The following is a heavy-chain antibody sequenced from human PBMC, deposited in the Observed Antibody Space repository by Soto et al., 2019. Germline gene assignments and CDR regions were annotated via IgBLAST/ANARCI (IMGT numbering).Heavy chain of an antibody. V-gene: IGHV3-33*01. CDR3: ARDRIVGFPAVTTWFDP. Sequence: PGGSLRLSCAASGFTFSSYGMHWVRQAPGKGLEWVAVIWYDGSNKYYADSVKGRVTISRNNSKTTLYLQMNSLRAGDTAVYYCARDRIVGFPAVTTWFDPWGQGTLVTGSS. CDR1: GFTFSSYG. D-gene: IGHD1-26*01. CDR2: IWYDGSNK. J-gene: IGHJ5*02.